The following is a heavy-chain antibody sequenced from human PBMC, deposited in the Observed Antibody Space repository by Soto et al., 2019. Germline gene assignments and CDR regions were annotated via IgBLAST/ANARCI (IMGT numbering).Heavy chain of an antibody. CDR1: GGSISSSNYY. Sequence: QLQLQESGPGLVKPSETLSLTCTVSGGSISSSNYYWGWIRQPPGKGLEWIGSIDYTGSTYANPSLTSRVAISVDTSKNQFSLKLHSVTAADTAVYYCARQRDGTTEPKRTWFDPWGQGTLVTVSS. V-gene: IGHV4-39*01. J-gene: IGHJ5*02. CDR3: ARQRDGTTEPKRTWFDP. CDR2: IDYTGST.